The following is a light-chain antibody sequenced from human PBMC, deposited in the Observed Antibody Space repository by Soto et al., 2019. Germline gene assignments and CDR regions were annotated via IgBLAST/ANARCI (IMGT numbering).Light chain of an antibody. V-gene: IGKV3-15*01. CDR3: QQSNTWPYT. CDR1: QSVSDN. CDR2: GAS. Sequence: EIVMTQSPATLSVSPGERATLSCRASQSVSDNLAWYQQKPGQAPRLLIYGASTRAPGIPARFSGSGSGTEFTLTISSLQSEDFAVYYCQQSNTWPYTFGQGTKLDIK. J-gene: IGKJ2*01.